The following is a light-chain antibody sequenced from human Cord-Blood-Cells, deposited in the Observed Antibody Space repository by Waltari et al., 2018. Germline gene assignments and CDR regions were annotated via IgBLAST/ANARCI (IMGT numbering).Light chain of an antibody. CDR1: SSNIGSNS. Sequence: QSVLTHPPSASGTPGQRVTISWSGSSSNIGSNSVYWYQQPPGTAPKLLIYRNNQRPSGVPDRFSGSKSGTSASLAISGLRSEDEADYYCAAWDDSLSGYVFGTGTKVTVL. V-gene: IGLV1-47*01. J-gene: IGLJ1*01. CDR2: RNN. CDR3: AAWDDSLSGYV.